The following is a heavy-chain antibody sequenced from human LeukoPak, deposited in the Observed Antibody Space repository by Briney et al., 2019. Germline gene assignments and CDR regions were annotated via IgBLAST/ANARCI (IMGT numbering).Heavy chain of an antibody. CDR1: GFTFASYA. J-gene: IGHJ4*02. D-gene: IGHD6-13*01. Sequence: GGSLRLSCAASGFTFASYAMSWVRQAPGKGLEWVSAISGNGGSTYYADSVKGRFSISRDNSKNTLYLQMNSLGAEDTALYYCAKAPLVGIAAAGGAFFYWGQGTLVTVSS. CDR3: AKAPLVGIAAAGGAFFY. CDR2: ISGNGGST. V-gene: IGHV3-23*01.